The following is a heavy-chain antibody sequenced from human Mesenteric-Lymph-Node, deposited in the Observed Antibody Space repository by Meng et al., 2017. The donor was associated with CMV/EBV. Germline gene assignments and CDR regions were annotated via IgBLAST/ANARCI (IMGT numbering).Heavy chain of an antibody. Sequence: TFSDYYIHWMRQAPGQGFEWVGRINCKTGGGNTAQKFQGRVTMTRDTSTSTVYMELSSLRSEDTAVYYCARDGGRITTVTKGSVWFDPWGQGTLVTVSS. CDR3: ARDGGRITTVTKGSVWFDP. CDR1: TFSDYY. J-gene: IGHJ5*02. V-gene: IGHV1-2*06. CDR2: INCKTGGG. D-gene: IGHD4-17*01.